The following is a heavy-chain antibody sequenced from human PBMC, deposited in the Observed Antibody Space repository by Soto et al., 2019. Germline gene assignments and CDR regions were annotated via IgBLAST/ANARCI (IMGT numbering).Heavy chain of an antibody. J-gene: IGHJ5*02. CDR3: VRGSSYGSGTYYNLGFFGP. V-gene: IGHV4-59*01. CDR2: IYYSGST. D-gene: IGHD3-10*01. CDR1: GASLSSYY. Sequence: SETLSLTCVVSGASLSSYYLSWIRQPPGKGLEWIGYIYYSGSTNYNPSLKSRVTISVDTSKNQFSLKLSSVTAADTANYYCVRGSSYGSGTYYNLGFFGPWGQGTQVTVSS.